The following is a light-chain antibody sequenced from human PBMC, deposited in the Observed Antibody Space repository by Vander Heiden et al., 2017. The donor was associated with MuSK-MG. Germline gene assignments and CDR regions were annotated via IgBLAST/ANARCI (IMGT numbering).Light chain of an antibody. CDR1: QSLGPY. V-gene: IGKV1-5*01. CDR2: DAS. CDR3: QQENSYHA. J-gene: IGKJ2*01. Sequence: DIQMTQSHSALSASVGDRVTITCRASQSLGPYLAWYQQNSGKAPNLLIYDASTLKRGVPSRSSGSGSGTEFSLTISSLQPEDFATYHCQQENSYHAFGQGTKLEIK.